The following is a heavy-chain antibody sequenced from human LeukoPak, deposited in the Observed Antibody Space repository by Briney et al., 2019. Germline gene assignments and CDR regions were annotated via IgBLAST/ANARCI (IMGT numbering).Heavy chain of an antibody. V-gene: IGHV4-59*08. CDR3: ARFRGRYYYDSSGWDAFDI. J-gene: IGHJ3*02. Sequence: SETLSLTCTVSGGSISTYFWSWIRQPPGKGLEWIGYIYYSGSTNYNPSLKSRVTISLDTSKNQFSLKLSSVTAADTAVYYCARFRGRYYYDSSGWDAFDIWGQGTMVTVSS. CDR2: IYYSGST. D-gene: IGHD3-22*01. CDR1: GGSISTYF.